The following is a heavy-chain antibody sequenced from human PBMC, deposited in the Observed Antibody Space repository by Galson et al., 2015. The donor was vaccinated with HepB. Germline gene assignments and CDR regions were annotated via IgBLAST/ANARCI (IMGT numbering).Heavy chain of an antibody. CDR1: GGSISSSSYY. CDR2: IYYSGST. Sequence: TLSLTCTVSGGSISSSSYYWGWIRQPPGKGLEWIGSIYYSGSTYYNLSPESRVTISVDTSKNQFSVKLSSVTAADTAVYYCARLADIVVVPAAMKFDYWGQGTLVTVS. CDR3: ARLADIVVVPAAMKFDY. V-gene: IGHV4-39*01. J-gene: IGHJ4*02. D-gene: IGHD2-2*01.